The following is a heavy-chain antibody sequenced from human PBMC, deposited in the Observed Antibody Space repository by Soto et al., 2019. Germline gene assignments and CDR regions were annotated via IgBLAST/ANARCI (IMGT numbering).Heavy chain of an antibody. CDR1: SVSNAW. Sequence: SVSNAWMNWVLQAPGKGLEWVGRINSKTDGGTTDYAAPVKGRFTISRDDSKNTLYLPMNSLKTEDTAVYYCTTGLLRSGGAFDIWGQGTMVTVSS. CDR3: TTGLLRSGGAFDI. V-gene: IGHV3-15*07. CDR2: INSKTDGGTT. J-gene: IGHJ3*02. D-gene: IGHD4-17*01.